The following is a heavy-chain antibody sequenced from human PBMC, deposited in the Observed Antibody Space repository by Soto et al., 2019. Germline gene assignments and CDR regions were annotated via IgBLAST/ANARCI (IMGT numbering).Heavy chain of an antibody. CDR3: APFNIHDSSVPRYYYYYGKEV. J-gene: IGHJ6*02. D-gene: IGHD6-6*01. CDR1: GFSLTTGGVV. V-gene: IGHV2-5*01. Sequence: SGPTLVNPTQTLTLTGTLSGFSLTTGGVVVGCIRQPPGKALEWLALIYGNDDEDYSPSLKIRLPITKDTSKNQVVLTVTKMDSIDAGNYYCAPFNIHDSSVPRYYYYYGKEVWGHGSTVNVSS. CDR2: IYGNDDE.